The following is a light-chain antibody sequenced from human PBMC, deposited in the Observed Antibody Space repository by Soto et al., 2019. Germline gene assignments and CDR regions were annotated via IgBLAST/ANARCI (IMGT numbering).Light chain of an antibody. Sequence: QSALTQPASVSGSPGQSITISCTGTSSDVGSYNLVSWYQQHPGKAPKLMIYEGSKRPPGVSNRFSGSKSGNTASLTISGLRAEDVADYYCGSYAGSSFYVFGTGTRLPVL. V-gene: IGLV2-23*01. CDR3: GSYAGSSFYV. CDR2: EGS. J-gene: IGLJ1*01. CDR1: SSDVGSYNL.